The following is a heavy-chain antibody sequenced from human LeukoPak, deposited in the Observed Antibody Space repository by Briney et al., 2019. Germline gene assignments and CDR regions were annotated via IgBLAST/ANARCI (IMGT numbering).Heavy chain of an antibody. CDR2: MNPNSGNT. CDR3: ARARIAAAGSYMEGYYMDV. V-gene: IGHV1-8*03. CDR1: GYTFTSYD. Sequence: ASVKVSCKASGYTFTSYDINWVRQATGQGLEWMGWMNPNSGNTGYAQKFQGRVTITRNTSISTAYMELSSLRSEDTAVYYCARARIAAAGSYMEGYYMDVWGKGTTVTVSS. D-gene: IGHD6-13*01. J-gene: IGHJ6*03.